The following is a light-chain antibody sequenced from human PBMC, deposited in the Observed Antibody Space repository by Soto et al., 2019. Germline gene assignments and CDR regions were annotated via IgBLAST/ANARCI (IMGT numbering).Light chain of an antibody. V-gene: IGKV3-15*01. CDR2: DAS. J-gene: IGKJ3*01. CDR3: QQYNNWPLT. Sequence: EIVMTQSPATLSVSPGERATLSCRASQSVSSNSAWYQQKPGQPPRLLIYDASTRATGIPARFSGSGSGTEFTLTISSLHSEDFAVYSCQQYNNWPLTFGPGTKVDIK. CDR1: QSVSSN.